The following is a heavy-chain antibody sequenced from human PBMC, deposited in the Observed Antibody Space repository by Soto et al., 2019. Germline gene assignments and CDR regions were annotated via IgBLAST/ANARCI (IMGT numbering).Heavy chain of an antibody. Sequence: QITLKESGPTRVKPTQTLTLTCTFSGFSLTTSGVGVGWIRQPPGKALEGLALIYWDDDKRYSPSLTTRLTITKDTSKIQVVLTMTNMDPVDTATYYCAQSLWRGDKAWFDPWGQGTLVTVAA. CDR2: IYWDDDK. J-gene: IGHJ5*02. D-gene: IGHD3-3*01. CDR3: AQSLWRGDKAWFDP. CDR1: GFSLTTSGVG. V-gene: IGHV2-5*02.